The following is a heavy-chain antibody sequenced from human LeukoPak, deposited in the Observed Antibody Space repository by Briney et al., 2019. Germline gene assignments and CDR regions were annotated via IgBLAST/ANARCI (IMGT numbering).Heavy chain of an antibody. CDR1: GYTFTSYY. Sequence: GASVKVSCKASGYTFTSYYINWVRQATGRGLEWRVWMNPNSGNTGYAQNFQGRVTMTSNTSIRTDYMELSSLRSEDTAVYYCARGGLYSSSWDFDYWGQGTLVTVSS. V-gene: IGHV1-8*01. D-gene: IGHD6-13*01. J-gene: IGHJ4*02. CDR2: MNPNSGNT. CDR3: ARGGLYSSSWDFDY.